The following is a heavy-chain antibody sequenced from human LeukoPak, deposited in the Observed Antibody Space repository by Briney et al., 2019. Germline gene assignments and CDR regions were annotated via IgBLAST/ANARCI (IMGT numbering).Heavy chain of an antibody. CDR3: AGGFENQPFDY. CDR1: GFTFSSYA. Sequence: GALRLSCAASGFTFSSYAMHWVRQAPGKGLEWVAVISYDGSNKYYADSVKGRFTISRDNSKNTLYLQMNSLRAEDTAVYYCAGGFENQPFDYWGQGTLVTVSS. D-gene: IGHD3-10*01. CDR2: ISYDGSNK. J-gene: IGHJ4*02. V-gene: IGHV3-30-3*01.